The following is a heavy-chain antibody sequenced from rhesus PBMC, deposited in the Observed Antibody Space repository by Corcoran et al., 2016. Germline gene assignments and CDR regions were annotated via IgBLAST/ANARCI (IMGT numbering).Heavy chain of an antibody. CDR3: ARDLLY. Sequence: QVQLVHSGAEVKKPGASVKLSCKASGYTFTSYSINWVRQAPGKGLEGKGWINPSNCKTGYAQKCQGRVTMTRDTATSTAYMELSSLRSEDTAVYYCARDLLYWGQGVLVTVSS. V-gene: IGHV1-200*01. J-gene: IGHJ4*01. CDR2: INPSNCKT. CDR1: GYTFTSYS. D-gene: IGHD2-15*01.